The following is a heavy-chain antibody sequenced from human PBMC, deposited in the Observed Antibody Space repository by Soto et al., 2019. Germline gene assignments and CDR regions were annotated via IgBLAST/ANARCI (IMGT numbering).Heavy chain of an antibody. D-gene: IGHD3-16*02. V-gene: IGHV4-39*01. CDR3: ARGRTYDYVWGSYRYPDY. CDR2: IYYSGST. CDR1: GGSISSSSYY. Sequence: SETLSLTCTVSGGSISSSSYYWGLIRQPPGKGLEWIGSIYYSGSTYYNPSLKSRVTISVDTSKNQFSLKLSSVTAADTAVYYCARGRTYDYVWGSYRYPDYWGQGTLVTVSS. J-gene: IGHJ4*02.